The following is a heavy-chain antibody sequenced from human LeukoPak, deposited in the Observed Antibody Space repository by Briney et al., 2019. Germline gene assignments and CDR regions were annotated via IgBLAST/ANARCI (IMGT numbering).Heavy chain of an antibody. CDR1: GYTFTSYG. Sequence: ASVKVSCKASGYTFTSYGISWVRQAPGQGLDWMGWISAYNGNTNYAQKLQGRVTMTTDTSTSTAYMELRSLRSDDTAVYYCARVLDYGDYGGTFGYWGQGTLVTVSS. CDR2: ISAYNGNT. CDR3: ARVLDYGDYGGTFGY. J-gene: IGHJ4*02. D-gene: IGHD4-17*01. V-gene: IGHV1-18*01.